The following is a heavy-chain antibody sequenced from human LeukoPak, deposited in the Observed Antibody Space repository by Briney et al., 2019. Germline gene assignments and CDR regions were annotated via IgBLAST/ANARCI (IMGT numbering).Heavy chain of an antibody. Sequence: GGSLRLSCAASGFTFNTDAVSWVRQAPGKGLEWVSAISGSGGSTYYADSVKGRFTISRDNSKNTLYLQMNSLRAEDTAVYYCARDLKPDILTGYYRDYYYGMDVWGQGTTVTVSS. CDR2: ISGSGGST. J-gene: IGHJ6*02. CDR3: ARDLKPDILTGYYRDYYYGMDV. CDR1: GFTFNTDA. D-gene: IGHD3-9*01. V-gene: IGHV3-23*01.